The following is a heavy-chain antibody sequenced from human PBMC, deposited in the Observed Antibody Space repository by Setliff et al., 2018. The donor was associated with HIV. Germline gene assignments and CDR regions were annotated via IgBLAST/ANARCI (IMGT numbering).Heavy chain of an antibody. J-gene: IGHJ4*02. Sequence: HPGGSLRLSCAASGFTFSSYAMHWVRQAPGKGLEYVSAISSNGGSTYYADSVKGRFTISRDNSKNTLYLQMGSLRAEDMAVYYCARDALPRDPSYYFDYWGQGTLVTVSS. V-gene: IGHV3-64*02. CDR3: ARDALPRDPSYYFDY. CDR1: GFTFSSYA. CDR2: ISSNGGST.